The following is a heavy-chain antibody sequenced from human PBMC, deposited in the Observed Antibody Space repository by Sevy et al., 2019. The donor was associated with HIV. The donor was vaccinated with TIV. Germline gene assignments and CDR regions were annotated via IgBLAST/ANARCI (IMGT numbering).Heavy chain of an antibody. Sequence: SETLSLTCAVYGGSFSGYYWSWIRHPPGKGLEWIGEINHSGSTNYNPSLKSRVTISVDTSKNQFSLKLSSVTAADTAVYYCARGTRYSSGWYQTRDYFDYWGQGTLVTVSS. CDR3: ARGTRYSSGWYQTRDYFDY. J-gene: IGHJ4*02. V-gene: IGHV4-34*01. D-gene: IGHD6-19*01. CDR2: INHSGST. CDR1: GGSFSGYY.